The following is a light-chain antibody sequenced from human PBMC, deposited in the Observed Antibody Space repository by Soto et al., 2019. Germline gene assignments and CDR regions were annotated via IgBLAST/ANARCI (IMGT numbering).Light chain of an antibody. CDR3: QHYNSYSEA. Sequence: IHMTQSPSTLAGSLGDIVTITFRAIHTISSWLAWYQQKPWKAPKLLIYKASTLKSGVPSRFSGSGSGTEFTLTISSLQPDDFATYYCQHYNSYSEAFGQGPKVDIK. CDR2: KAS. V-gene: IGKV1-5*03. CDR1: HTISSW. J-gene: IGKJ1*01.